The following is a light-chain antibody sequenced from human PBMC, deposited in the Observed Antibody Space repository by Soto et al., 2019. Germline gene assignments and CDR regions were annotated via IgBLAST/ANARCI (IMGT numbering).Light chain of an antibody. Sequence: EIVLTQSPGTLSLSPGKRATLSCRASQSIGSYLAWYQQKPGQAPRLLMYDASSRATGIPARFSGSGSGTDFTLTIGSLEPEDFAVYYCQQRTVWPPMYAFGQGTKLEIK. CDR2: DAS. CDR1: QSIGSY. J-gene: IGKJ2*01. CDR3: QQRTVWPPMYA. V-gene: IGKV3-11*01.